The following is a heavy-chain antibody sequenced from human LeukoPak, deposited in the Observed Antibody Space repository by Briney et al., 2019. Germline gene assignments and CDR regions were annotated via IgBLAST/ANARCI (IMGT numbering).Heavy chain of an antibody. CDR2: IGITGDT. CDR1: GFTFSSSD. V-gene: IGHV3-13*01. D-gene: IGHD3-10*01. CDR3: ARAVPMARGVNFYDY. J-gene: IGHJ4*02. Sequence: GGSLRLSCAASGFTFSSSDMHWVRQATGKGLEWVSAIGITGDTYYPGSVKGRFTISRENARNSLYLQMNSLRVGDSAVYYCARAVPMARGVNFYDYWGQGTLVTVSS.